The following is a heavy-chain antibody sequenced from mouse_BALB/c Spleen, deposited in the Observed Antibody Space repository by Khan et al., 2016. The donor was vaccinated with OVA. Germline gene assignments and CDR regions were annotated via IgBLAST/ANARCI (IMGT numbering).Heavy chain of an antibody. D-gene: IGHD2-4*01. J-gene: IGHJ3*01. CDR1: GFSLNNYS. CDR3: ARRGYDYGRGALFAY. CDR2: IWSAGST. V-gene: IGHV2-2*02. Sequence: QVQLKESGPGLVQPSQSLSITCTVSGFSLNNYSVHWVRQSPGKGLEWLGVIWSAGSTDYNAAFISRMTISKDNSRNQIFFRMNSLQPNDTAICYCARRGYDYGRGALFAYWGQGTLVTFSS.